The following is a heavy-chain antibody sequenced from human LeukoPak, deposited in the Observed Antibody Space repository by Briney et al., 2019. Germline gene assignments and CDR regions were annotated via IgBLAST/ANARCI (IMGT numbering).Heavy chain of an antibody. CDR3: AKMIAVAGKFDY. V-gene: IGHV3-23*01. Sequence: GGSLRLSCAASGFTFSSYAMSWVRQSPGKGLEWVSAISGSGGSTYYADSVKGRFTISRDNSKNTLYLQMNSLRAEDTAVYYCAKMIAVAGKFDYWGQGTLVTVSS. CDR1: GFTFSSYA. J-gene: IGHJ4*02. CDR2: ISGSGGST. D-gene: IGHD6-19*01.